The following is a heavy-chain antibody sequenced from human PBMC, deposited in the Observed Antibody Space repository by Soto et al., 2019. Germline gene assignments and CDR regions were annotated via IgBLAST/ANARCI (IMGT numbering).Heavy chain of an antibody. V-gene: IGHV3-30*18. D-gene: IGHD3-9*01. Sequence: GGSLRLSCAASGFTFSSYGMHWVRQAPGKGLEWVAVISYEGSNKYYADSVKGRFTISRDNSKNTLYRQMNSLRAEDTAVYYCAKDPRYYDILTGYSYYFDYWGQGTLVTVS. CDR3: AKDPRYYDILTGYSYYFDY. J-gene: IGHJ4*02. CDR1: GFTFSSYG. CDR2: ISYEGSNK.